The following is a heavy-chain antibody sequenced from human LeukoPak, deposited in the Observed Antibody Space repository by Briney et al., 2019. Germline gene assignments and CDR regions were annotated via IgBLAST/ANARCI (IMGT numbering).Heavy chain of an antibody. CDR2: ISSSSSYI. V-gene: IGHV3-21*01. D-gene: IGHD2-21*02. CDR3: ARSIVVVTPPADY. Sequence: GGSLRLSCAASGFTFSSYSMNWVRQAPGEGLEWVSSISSSSSYIYYADSVKGRFTISRNNAKNSLYLQMNSLRAEDTAVYYCARSIVVVTPPADYWGQGTLVTVSS. J-gene: IGHJ4*02. CDR1: GFTFSSYS.